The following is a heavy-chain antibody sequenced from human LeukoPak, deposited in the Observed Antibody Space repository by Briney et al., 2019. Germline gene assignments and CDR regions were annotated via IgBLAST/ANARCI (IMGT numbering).Heavy chain of an antibody. CDR1: GGSISSGGYY. J-gene: IGHJ4*02. D-gene: IGHD3-3*01. Sequence: PSETLSLTCTVSGGSISSGGYYWSWIRQPPGKGLEWIGYIYHSGSTYYNPSLKSRVTISVDRSKNQFSLKLSSVTAADTAVYYCARGQGNIRFLEAPFDYWGQGTLVTVSS. CDR2: IYHSGST. V-gene: IGHV4-30-2*01. CDR3: ARGQGNIRFLEAPFDY.